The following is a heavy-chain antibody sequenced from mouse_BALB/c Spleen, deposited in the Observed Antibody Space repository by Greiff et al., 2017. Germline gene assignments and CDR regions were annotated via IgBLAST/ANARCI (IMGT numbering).Heavy chain of an antibody. V-gene: IGHV1S16*01. CDR2: INPSNGGT. D-gene: IGHD3-1*01. CDR1: GYTFTSYW. Sequence: QVQLQQPGAELVKPGASVKLSCKASGYTFTSYWMHWVKLRPGQGFEWIGEINPSNGGTNYNEKFKRKATLTVDKSSSTAYMQLSSLTSEDTAVYYCNGGAARATYYYAMDYWGQGTSVTVSS. J-gene: IGHJ4*01. CDR3: NGGAARATYYYAMDY.